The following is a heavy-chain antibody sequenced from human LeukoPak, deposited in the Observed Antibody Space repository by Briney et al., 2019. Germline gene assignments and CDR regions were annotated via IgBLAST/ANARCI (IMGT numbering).Heavy chain of an antibody. J-gene: IGHJ4*02. CDR2: INQGGTTK. CDR1: GFTFSSYS. V-gene: IGHV3-7*05. CDR3: VRDPDILHGVFFDY. Sequence: GGSLRLSCAASGFTFSSYSMNWVRQAPGKGLEWVANINQGGTTKFYVDSVKGRFTISRDNAKNSLYLQMNSLRAEDTAVYYCVRDPDILHGVFFDYWGQGSLVTVSS. D-gene: IGHD3-10*01.